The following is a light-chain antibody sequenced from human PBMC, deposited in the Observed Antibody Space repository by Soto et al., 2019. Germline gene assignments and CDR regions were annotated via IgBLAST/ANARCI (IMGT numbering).Light chain of an antibody. CDR1: SSNIGNNY. CDR3: GTWDSSLSAVV. CDR2: DNN. J-gene: IGLJ2*01. Sequence: QSVLTQPPSVSAAPGQKVTISCSGSSSNIGNNYVSWYQQIPGTAPKLLIYDNNKRPSGIPDRFSGSKSGTSATLGITGLQTGDEADYYCGTWDSSLSAVVLGGGTKLTVL. V-gene: IGLV1-51*01.